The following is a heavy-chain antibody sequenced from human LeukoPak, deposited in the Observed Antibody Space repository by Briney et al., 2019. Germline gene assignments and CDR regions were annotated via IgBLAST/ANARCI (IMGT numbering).Heavy chain of an antibody. V-gene: IGHV1-18*01. D-gene: IGHD6-13*01. CDR1: GYTFTSYG. CDR3: AIPGIAAAANYGMDV. Sequence: ASVKVSCKASGYTFTSYGISWVRQAPGQGLEWMGWISAYNGNTNYAQKLQGRVTMTRNTSISTAYMELSSLRSEDTAVYYCAIPGIAAAANYGMDVWGQGTTVTVSS. J-gene: IGHJ6*02. CDR2: ISAYNGNT.